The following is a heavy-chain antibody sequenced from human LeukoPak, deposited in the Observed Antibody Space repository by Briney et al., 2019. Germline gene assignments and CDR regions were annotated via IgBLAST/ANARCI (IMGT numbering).Heavy chain of an antibody. J-gene: IGHJ4*02. CDR1: GFPFNAYW. CDR2: MNLDGSEK. CDR3: ARDDGFSCYSY. V-gene: IGHV3-7*01. Sequence: PGGSLRPSCAASGFPFNAYWMTWVRQAPGKGLEWVANMNLDGSEKYYVDSVKGRFIISRDNAKNSLYLQMNSLTAEDTAIYYCARDDGFSCYSYWGQGTLVTVSS. D-gene: IGHD3/OR15-3a*01.